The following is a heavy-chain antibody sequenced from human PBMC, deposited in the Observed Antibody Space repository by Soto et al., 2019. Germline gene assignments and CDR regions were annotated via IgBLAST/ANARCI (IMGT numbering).Heavy chain of an antibody. V-gene: IGHV4-59*01. CDR3: ARARRNTRGYDFWSGPSAFDI. CDR2: IYYSGST. J-gene: IGHJ3*02. D-gene: IGHD3-3*01. CDR1: GGSISSYY. Sequence: SETLSLTCTVSGGSISSYYWSWIRQPPGKGLEWIGYIYYSGSTNYNPSLKSRVTISVDTSKNQFSLKLSSVTAADTAVYYCARARRNTRGYDFWSGPSAFDIWGQGTMVTVSS.